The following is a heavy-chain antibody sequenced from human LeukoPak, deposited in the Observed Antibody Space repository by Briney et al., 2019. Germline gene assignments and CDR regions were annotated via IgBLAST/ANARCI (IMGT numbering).Heavy chain of an antibody. D-gene: IGHD3-10*01. J-gene: IGHJ6*03. CDR3: ARVYDSGSQAYFYYMDV. CDR2: IYSSGST. CDR1: GGSISRYY. V-gene: IGHV4-59*01. Sequence: PSETLSLTCTVSGGSISRYYWSWIRQPPGKGLEWIGYIYSSGSTNYNPSLKSRVTMSVDTSKNQFSLKVNSVTAADTAVYYCARVYDSGSQAYFYYMDVWGKGTTVTISS.